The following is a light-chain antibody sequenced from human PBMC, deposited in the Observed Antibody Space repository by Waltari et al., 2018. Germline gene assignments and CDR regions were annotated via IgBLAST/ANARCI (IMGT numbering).Light chain of an antibody. Sequence: DIVMTQSPDSLPVSLAEPATLNRKSSKSVLFSSNNKDSVAWYQQKPGQPPKLLNYWASTRQSGVPDRFSGSGSGTDFTRTISSLQAEDVAVYFCQQYVAAPLTFGGGTKVEIK. CDR3: QQYVAAPLT. V-gene: IGKV4-1*01. J-gene: IGKJ4*01. CDR1: KSVLFSSNNKDS. CDR2: WAS.